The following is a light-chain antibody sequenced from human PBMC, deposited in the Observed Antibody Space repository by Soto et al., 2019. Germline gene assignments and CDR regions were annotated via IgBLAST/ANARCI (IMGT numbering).Light chain of an antibody. CDR1: SSDVGGYKY. J-gene: IGLJ2*01. V-gene: IGLV2-14*01. Sequence: QSALTQPACVSGSPGQSITISCTGTSSDVGGYKYVSGYQQHPGKAPKLMIYDVSNRPSGVSNRFSGSKSGNTASLTISGLQAEDEADYYCSSYTSSSTVVFGGGTKLTVL. CDR2: DVS. CDR3: SSYTSSSTVV.